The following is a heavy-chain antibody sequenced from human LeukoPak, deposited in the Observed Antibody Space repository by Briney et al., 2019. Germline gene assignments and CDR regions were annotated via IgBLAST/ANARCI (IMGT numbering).Heavy chain of an antibody. V-gene: IGHV3-21*01. CDR1: GFTFSTYT. Sequence: GGSLRLSCAASGFTFSTYTMNWVRQAPGKGLAWVSSITSISDYIYYADSVKGRFTISRDNAKNSLYLQMNSLRAEDTAVYYCATYSSLNRREFQFWGQGTLLTVSS. CDR3: ATYSSLNRREFQF. D-gene: IGHD3-22*01. CDR2: ITSISDYI. J-gene: IGHJ1*01.